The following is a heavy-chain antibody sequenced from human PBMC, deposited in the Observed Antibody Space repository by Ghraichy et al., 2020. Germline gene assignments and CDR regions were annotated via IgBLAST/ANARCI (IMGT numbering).Heavy chain of an antibody. Sequence: SETLSLTCAVYGGSFSGYYWSWIRQPPGEGLEWIGEINHSGSTNYNPSLKSRVTISVDTSKNQFSLKLSSVTAADTAVYYCARRIVVVPAAMSWYGEAHSKFDPWGQGTLVTVSS. CDR3: ARRIVVVPAAMSWYGEAHSKFDP. D-gene: IGHD2-2*01. J-gene: IGHJ5*02. CDR1: GGSFSGYY. CDR2: INHSGST. V-gene: IGHV4-34*01.